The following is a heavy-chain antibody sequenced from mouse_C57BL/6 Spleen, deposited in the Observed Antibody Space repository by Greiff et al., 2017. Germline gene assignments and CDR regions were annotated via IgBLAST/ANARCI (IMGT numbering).Heavy chain of an antibody. J-gene: IGHJ4*01. CDR3: ARRRQDYSNYPYAMDY. CDR1: GFSLSTSGMG. Sequence: QVTLKESGPGILQSSQTLSLTCSFSGFSLSTSGMGVSWIRQPSGKGLEWLAHIYWDDDKRYNPSLKSRLTISKDTSRNQVFLKITSVDTADTATYYCARRRQDYSNYPYAMDYWGQGTSVTVSS. CDR2: IYWDDDK. D-gene: IGHD2-5*01. V-gene: IGHV8-12*01.